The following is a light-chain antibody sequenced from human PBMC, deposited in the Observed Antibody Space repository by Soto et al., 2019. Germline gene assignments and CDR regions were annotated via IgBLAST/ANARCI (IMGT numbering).Light chain of an antibody. V-gene: IGLV2-14*01. J-gene: IGLJ2*01. CDR1: SSDVGGYNY. Sequence: QSALTQPASVSGSPGQSITISCTGTSSDVGGYNYVSWFQQHPGKAPKLMIYDVSNRPSGVSNRFSGSKSANTASLTISGLQAEDEADYYCSSYTSSRTLEFGGGTKLTVL. CDR3: SSYTSSRTLE. CDR2: DVS.